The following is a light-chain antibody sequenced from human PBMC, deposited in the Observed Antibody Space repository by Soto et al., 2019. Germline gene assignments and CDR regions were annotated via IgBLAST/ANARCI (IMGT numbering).Light chain of an antibody. Sequence: DIQMTQSPSTLSASVGDRVTITCRASQSISTWLAWYQQKPGKAPRLLIYKASSLESGVPSRFSGSGSGTEFTLTISSLQPDDFSPYYCQQYNTYPITFGQGTRLEIE. CDR2: KAS. CDR1: QSISTW. CDR3: QQYNTYPIT. V-gene: IGKV1-5*03. J-gene: IGKJ5*01.